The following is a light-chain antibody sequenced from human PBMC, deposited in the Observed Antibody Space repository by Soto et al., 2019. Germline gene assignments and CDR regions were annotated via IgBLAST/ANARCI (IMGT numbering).Light chain of an antibody. V-gene: IGKV1-39*01. CDR3: QQSYSTPYT. Sequence: DIHMTQSPSSLSASVGDRVTITCRASQSISNYLNWYQQKPGKAPNLLIYIASNLHSGVPSRCSGSGSGTDFTLTISSLQPEDFATYYCQQSYSTPYTVGQGTKV. J-gene: IGKJ2*01. CDR2: IAS. CDR1: QSISNY.